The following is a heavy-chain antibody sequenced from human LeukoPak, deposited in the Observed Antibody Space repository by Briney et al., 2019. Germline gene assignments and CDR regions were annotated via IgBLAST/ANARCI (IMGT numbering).Heavy chain of an antibody. CDR2: IGPNSGGT. J-gene: IGHJ4*02. CDR1: GFTFSSYA. V-gene: IGHV1-2*02. Sequence: GGSLRLSCAASGFTFSSYAMHWVRQAPGQGLEWMGWIGPNSGGTKYAQNFQGRVTMTRDTSISTAYMELSRLGSDDTAVYYCARGDHCSSTSCLGDWGQGTLVTVSS. CDR3: ARGDHCSSTSCLGD. D-gene: IGHD2-2*01.